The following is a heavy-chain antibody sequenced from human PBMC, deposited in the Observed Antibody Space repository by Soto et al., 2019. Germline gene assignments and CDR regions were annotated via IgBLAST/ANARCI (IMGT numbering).Heavy chain of an antibody. J-gene: IGHJ3*02. CDR2: IIPIFGTA. CDR3: ARERVRYCTNGLCSPDAFDI. V-gene: IGHV1-69*13. Sequence: SVKVSCKASGGTFSSYAISWVRQAPGQGLEWMGGIIPIFGTANYAQKFQGRVTITADESTSTAYMELSSLRSEDTALYYCARERVRYCTNGLCSPDAFDISGKGKMLTVSS. CDR1: GGTFSSYA. D-gene: IGHD2-8*01.